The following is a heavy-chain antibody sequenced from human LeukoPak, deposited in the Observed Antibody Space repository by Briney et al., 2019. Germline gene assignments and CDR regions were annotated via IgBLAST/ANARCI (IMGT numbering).Heavy chain of an antibody. J-gene: IGHJ4*02. CDR2: VYYSGTT. CDR3: ARGQIVAPVDY. V-gene: IGHV4-61*01. D-gene: IGHD3-22*01. Sequence: PSETLSLTCTVSGGCVSSDRYYWSWIRQPPGKGLEWIAYVYYSGTTNYNPSLKSRVTISVDTSKNQFSLKLSSVTAADTAVHYCARGQIVAPVDYWGQGTQVTVSS. CDR1: GGCVSSDRYY.